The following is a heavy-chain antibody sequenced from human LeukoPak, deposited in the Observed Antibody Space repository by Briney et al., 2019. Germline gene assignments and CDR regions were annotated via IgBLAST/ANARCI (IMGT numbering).Heavy chain of an antibody. CDR2: ISGSGGST. CDR3: AEPEGGYYDIRPD. D-gene: IGHD3-22*01. V-gene: IGHV3-23*01. Sequence: GGSLRLSCAASGFTFSSYAMSWVRQAPGKGLEWVSAISGSGGSTYYADSVKGRFTISRDNSKNMRYLQMNSLRAEDTAVYYCAEPEGGYYDIRPDWGQGTLVTVSS. J-gene: IGHJ1*01. CDR1: GFTFSSYA.